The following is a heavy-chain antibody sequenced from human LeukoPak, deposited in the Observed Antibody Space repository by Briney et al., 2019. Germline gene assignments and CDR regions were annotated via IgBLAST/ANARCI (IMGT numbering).Heavy chain of an antibody. CDR2: MKQDGSVK. CDR3: ARIGYSSSSFDY. CDR1: GFTFINYW. V-gene: IGHV3-7*03. Sequence: GGSLRLSCAASGFTFINYWMSWVRQAPGRGLEWVANMKQDGSVKYYVDSMKGRFTISRDNAKNSLYLQVSGLRAEDTAVYFCARIGYSSSSFDYWGQGTLVTVSS. D-gene: IGHD6-6*01. J-gene: IGHJ4*02.